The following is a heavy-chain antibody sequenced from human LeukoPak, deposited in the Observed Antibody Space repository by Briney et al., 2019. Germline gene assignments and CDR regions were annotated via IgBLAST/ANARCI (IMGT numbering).Heavy chain of an antibody. V-gene: IGHV1-2*02. J-gene: IGHJ4*02. Sequence: ASVKVSCKSSGFTFTDHYIHWGRHGPGQGLEWMGYIGPHSTFTSSPQEFQGRVTMTRDASMSTAYMELTRLTSDDTAVYYCVREGEGPLSKDFDYWGQGTLVTVSS. CDR2: IGPHSTFT. D-gene: IGHD2/OR15-2a*01. CDR3: VREGEGPLSKDFDY. CDR1: GFTFTDHY.